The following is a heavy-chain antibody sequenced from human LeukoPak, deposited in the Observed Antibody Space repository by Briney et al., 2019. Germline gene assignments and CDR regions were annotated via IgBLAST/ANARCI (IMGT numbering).Heavy chain of an antibody. CDR3: ARQGGYSSSWSSVDY. CDR2: IYYSGST. J-gene: IGHJ4*02. D-gene: IGHD6-13*01. CDR1: GGSISSSSYY. Sequence: SETLSLTCTVSGGSISSSSYYWGWIRQPPGKGLEWIGSIYYSGSTYYNPSLKSRVTISVGTSKNQFSLKLSSVTAADTAVYYCARQGGYSSSWSSVDYWGQGTLVTVSS. V-gene: IGHV4-39*01.